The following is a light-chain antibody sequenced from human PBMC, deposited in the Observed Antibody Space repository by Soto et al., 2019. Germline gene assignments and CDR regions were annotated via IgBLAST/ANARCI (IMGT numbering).Light chain of an antibody. J-gene: IGLJ3*02. V-gene: IGLV2-14*03. CDR3: TSYSDGATLLV. CDR2: DVT. Sequence: QSVLTQPASVSGSPGQSITISCTGTSSDVGGFDYVSWFQHYPGKAPKLIIFDVTNRPSGISHRFSGSKSGNTASLTISGLLTEDEADYYCTSYSDGATLLVFGGGTKLTVL. CDR1: SSDVGGFDY.